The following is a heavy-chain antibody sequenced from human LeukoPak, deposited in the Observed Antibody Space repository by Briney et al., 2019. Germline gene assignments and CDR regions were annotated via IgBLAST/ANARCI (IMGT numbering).Heavy chain of an antibody. CDR2: IKSKTDGWTT. D-gene: IGHD2-15*01. J-gene: IGHJ4*02. V-gene: IGHV3-15*01. CDR3: ATCSGGGCYWSKLDY. CDR1: GFTFSNAW. Sequence: KPGGSLRLSCAASGFTFSNAWMSWVRQARGKGLEWVGRIKSKTDGWTTDYAAPVKGRVTISRDDSKDTLYLQMTSLKAEDTAVYYCATCSGGGCYWSKLDYWGQGTLVTVSA.